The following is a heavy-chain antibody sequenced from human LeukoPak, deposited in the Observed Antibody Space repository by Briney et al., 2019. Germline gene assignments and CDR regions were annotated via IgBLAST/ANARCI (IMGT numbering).Heavy chain of an antibody. CDR1: GYRFSTYW. CDR3: ARGYFGSFDY. CDR2: IYPGDSDT. J-gene: IGHJ4*02. V-gene: IGHV5-51*01. D-gene: IGHD2-21*01. Sequence: GESPKISCEVSGYRFSTYWNGWVRQMPGEGLEWMGIIYPGDSDTRYSPSFQGQVTISADKSLNTAYLQWNSLKASDSAMYYCARGYFGSFDYWGQGALVTVSS.